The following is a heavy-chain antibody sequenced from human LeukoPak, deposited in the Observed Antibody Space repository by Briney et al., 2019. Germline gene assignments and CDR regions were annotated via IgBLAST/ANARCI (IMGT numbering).Heavy chain of an antibody. V-gene: IGHV4-61*02. CDR3: ARGETRIAV. J-gene: IGHJ4*02. CDR2: MSTSRST. Sequence: SETLSLTCTVSGGSLSSGRYYWSWVRQPAGKGLEWIGRMSTSRSTNYNPSVKIPVTISRATSKIQFSLNLSSVTAAATAVYYCARGETRIAVWGQGTLVTVSS. D-gene: IGHD2-15*01. CDR1: GGSLSSGRYY.